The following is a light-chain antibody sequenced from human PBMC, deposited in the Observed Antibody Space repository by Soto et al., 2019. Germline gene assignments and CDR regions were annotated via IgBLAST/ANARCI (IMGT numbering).Light chain of an antibody. CDR3: SSYTSSSTNVV. J-gene: IGLJ2*01. Sequence: QSALTQPPSVSGSPGQSVTISCTGTSSDVGSYNRVSWYQQPPGTAPKLMIYEVSNRPSGVPDRFSGSKSGITASLTISGLQAEDEADYYCSSYTSSSTNVVFGGGTKLTVL. CDR2: EVS. CDR1: SSDVGSYNR. V-gene: IGLV2-18*02.